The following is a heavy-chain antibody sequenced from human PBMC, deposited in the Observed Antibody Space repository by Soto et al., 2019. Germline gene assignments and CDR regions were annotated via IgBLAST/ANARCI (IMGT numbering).Heavy chain of an antibody. D-gene: IGHD2-8*02. Sequence: QVQLQQWGAGLLKPSETLTLTCAVYGGPFSGYYWTWIRQHPGTGLEWVGEINHSGSTNYNPSLKSRVTISVDTAKNQCSLKLTSVTAADTAVYYCARDKITGLFDYWGQGTLVTVSS. CDR3: ARDKITGLFDY. CDR1: GGPFSGYY. V-gene: IGHV4-34*01. J-gene: IGHJ4*02. CDR2: INHSGST.